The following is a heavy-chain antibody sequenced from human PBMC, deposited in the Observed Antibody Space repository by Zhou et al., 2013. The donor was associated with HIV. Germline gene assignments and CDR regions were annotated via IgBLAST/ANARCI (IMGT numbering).Heavy chain of an antibody. CDR1: GYTFTSYS. V-gene: IGHV1-2*02. D-gene: IGHD1-20*01. Sequence: QVQLVQSGAEVKEPGASVKVSCKASGYTFTSYSVHWVRQAPGQGLEWMGWINPNSGGTNYAQKFQGRVTMTTDTSTNIAHMELKSLRFDDTAVYYCARVSSGRARYFDLWGQGTLVIVSS. CDR2: INPNSGGT. CDR3: ARVSSGRARYFDL. J-gene: IGHJ4*02.